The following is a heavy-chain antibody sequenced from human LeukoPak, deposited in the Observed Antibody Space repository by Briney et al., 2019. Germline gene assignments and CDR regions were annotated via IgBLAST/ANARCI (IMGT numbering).Heavy chain of an antibody. D-gene: IGHD2-2*01. J-gene: IGHJ4*02. CDR3: TTPQTGYQLLWDFDY. CDR1: GFTFSNAW. CDR2: IKSKTDGGTT. Sequence: GGSLRLSCAASGFTFSNAWMSWVRQAPGKGLEWVGRIKSKTDGGTTDYAAPVKGRFTISRDDSKNTLYLQMNSLKTEDTAVYYCTTPQTGYQLLWDFDYWGQGTLVTVSS. V-gene: IGHV3-15*01.